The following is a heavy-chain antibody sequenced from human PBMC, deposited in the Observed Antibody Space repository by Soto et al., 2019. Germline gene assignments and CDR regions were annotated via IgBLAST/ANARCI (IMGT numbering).Heavy chain of an antibody. J-gene: IGHJ5*02. CDR1: GGSIRSSSYY. CDR3: ARYYYDSSGSRFDP. D-gene: IGHD3-22*01. V-gene: IGHV4-39*01. Sequence: SETLSLTCTVSGGSIRSSSYYWGWIRQPPGKGLEWIGSIYYSGSTYYNPSLKSRVTISVDTSKNQFSLKLSSVTAADTAVYYCARYYYDSSGSRFDPWGQGTLVTVSP. CDR2: IYYSGST.